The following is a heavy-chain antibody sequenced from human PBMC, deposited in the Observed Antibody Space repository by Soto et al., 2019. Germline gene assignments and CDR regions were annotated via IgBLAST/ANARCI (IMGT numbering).Heavy chain of an antibody. CDR1: GGTFSSYA. V-gene: IGHV1-69*13. Sequence: SVKVSCKASGGTFSSYAISWVRQAPGQGLECMGGIIPVFGTANYAQKFQGRVTINADESTSTVYMELSSLRSEDTAVYYCARCSSSWYYFDYWGQGTLVTVSS. J-gene: IGHJ4*02. CDR2: IIPVFGTA. D-gene: IGHD6-6*01. CDR3: ARCSSSWYYFDY.